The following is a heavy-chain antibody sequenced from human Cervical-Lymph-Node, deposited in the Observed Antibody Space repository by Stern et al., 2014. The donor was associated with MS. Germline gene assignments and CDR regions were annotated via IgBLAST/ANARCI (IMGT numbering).Heavy chain of an antibody. J-gene: IGHJ4*02. CDR1: GGTFSNYA. Sequence: VQLAQSGAEVKKPGSSVKVSCKTSGGTFSNYAISWVRQAPGQGLEWMGGITPIFDATNYAQKFQGRITITADESTRTAYMELSSLRSDDTAMYYCARGDSEASIYYLDYWGQGTLVTVSS. V-gene: IGHV1-69*01. CDR3: ARGDSEASIYYLDY. D-gene: IGHD2-21*01. CDR2: ITPIFDAT.